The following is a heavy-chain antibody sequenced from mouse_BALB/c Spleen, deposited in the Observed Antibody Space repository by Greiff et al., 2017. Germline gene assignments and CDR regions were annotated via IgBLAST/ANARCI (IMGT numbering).Heavy chain of an antibody. CDR1: GYSITSGYY. CDR2: ISYDGSN. Sequence: EVQLVESGPGLVKPSQSLSLTCSVTGYSITSGYYWNWIRQFPGNKLEWMGYISYDGSNNYNPSLKNRISITRDTSKNQFFLKLNSVTTEDTATYYCARGGGPYYFDYWGQGTTLTVSS. V-gene: IGHV3-6*02. CDR3: ARGGGPYYFDY. J-gene: IGHJ2*01.